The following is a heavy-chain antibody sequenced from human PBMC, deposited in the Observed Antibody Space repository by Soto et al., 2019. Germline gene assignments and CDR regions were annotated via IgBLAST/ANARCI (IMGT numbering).Heavy chain of an antibody. CDR3: ARGSSSPFFASWGNAFDI. J-gene: IGHJ3*02. CDR1: GGSFSGYY. V-gene: IGHV4-34*01. CDR2: IDHSGST. D-gene: IGHD7-27*01. Sequence: SETLSLTCAVYGGSFSGYYWSWIRQPPGKGLEWIGEIDHSGSTNYNPSLKSRVTISVDTSKNQFSLKLSSVTAADTAVYYCARGSSSPFFASWGNAFDIWGQGTMVTVSS.